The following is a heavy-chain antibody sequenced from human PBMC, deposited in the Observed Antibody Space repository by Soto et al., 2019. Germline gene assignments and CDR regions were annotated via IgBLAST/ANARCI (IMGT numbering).Heavy chain of an antibody. D-gene: IGHD1-1*01. Sequence: QVQLQESGPGLVKPSQTLSLICSVSGGSITSASYHWTWIRQHPGRGLEWLANIYYSERTYYNPSLKGRATISIDTSKNQFSLNVSSVTAADTAVYYCAREVIVNWNRANYYDYWGQGSWSPSPQ. CDR2: IYYSERT. J-gene: IGHJ4*02. V-gene: IGHV4-31*03. CDR1: GGSITSASYH. CDR3: AREVIVNWNRANYYDY.